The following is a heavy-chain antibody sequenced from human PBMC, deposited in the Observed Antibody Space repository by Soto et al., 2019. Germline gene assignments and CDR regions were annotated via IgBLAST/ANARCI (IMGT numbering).Heavy chain of an antibody. D-gene: IGHD4-17*01. CDR2: IHNGERT. Sequence: LSLTCSVSGASISSYYWSWFRQAPGKGLEYIGYIHNGERTNYNPSLESRVTISADTSKNQFSLRLSSVTAADTAMYYCSYGDSPGPIDHWGQGTLVTVSS. V-gene: IGHV4-59*01. J-gene: IGHJ4*02. CDR1: GASISSYY. CDR3: SYGDSPGPIDH.